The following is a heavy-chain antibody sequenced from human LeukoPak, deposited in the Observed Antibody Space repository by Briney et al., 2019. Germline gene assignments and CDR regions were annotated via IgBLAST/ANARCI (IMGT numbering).Heavy chain of an antibody. CDR1: GDFSIFDY. V-gene: IGHV4-59*08. Sequence: PSETLSLTCSVSGDFSIFDYPSWSRQPPGKGLEWIGYIYRIGNTDYNPSLKSRVTISLDTSKTQLSLNLTSVSAADTAVYYCAGHGRRYFRQWGQDTLVTVSS. CDR2: IYRIGNT. J-gene: IGHJ1*01. CDR3: AGHGRRYFRQ.